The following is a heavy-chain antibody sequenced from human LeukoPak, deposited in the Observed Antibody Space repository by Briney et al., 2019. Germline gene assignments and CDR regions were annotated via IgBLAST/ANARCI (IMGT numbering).Heavy chain of an antibody. D-gene: IGHD6-19*01. Sequence: SETLSLTCCVSGVSISSYYWTWIRQSAGKGLEWIGRMFTSGSTKYSPSFESRVTMSRDASKNQFSLRLNSVTAADTAIYYCARIYSRGWSLDSWGPGTLVTVSS. CDR2: MFTSGST. CDR1: GVSISSYY. V-gene: IGHV4-4*07. J-gene: IGHJ4*02. CDR3: ARIYSRGWSLDS.